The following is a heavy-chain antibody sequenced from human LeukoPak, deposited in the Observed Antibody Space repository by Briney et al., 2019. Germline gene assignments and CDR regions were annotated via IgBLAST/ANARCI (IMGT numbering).Heavy chain of an antibody. V-gene: IGHV4-59*12. J-gene: IGHJ6*03. CDR3: ARWGPQYYYYYMDV. CDR2: IYYSGST. Sequence: PSETLSLTCTVSGGSISGYYWGWFRQPPGKGLELIGYIYYSGSTNYNPSLKSRVTISVDTSKNQFSLKLSSVIAADTAVYYCARWGPQYYYYYMDVWGKGTTVTVSS. CDR1: GGSISGYY. D-gene: IGHD3-16*01.